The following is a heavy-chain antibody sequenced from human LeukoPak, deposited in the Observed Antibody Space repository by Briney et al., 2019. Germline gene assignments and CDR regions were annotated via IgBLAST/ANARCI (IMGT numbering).Heavy chain of an antibody. CDR1: DGSMSCSSFF. CDR3: ARDVGRGNWNYDSYMDV. J-gene: IGHJ6*03. CDR2: IYNSGST. V-gene: IGHV4-39*07. Sequence: PSETLSLTCSVSDGSMSCSSFFWGFWVWIRQSPGKGLEWIGSIYNSGSTYYNPSLKSRVTISVDTSNNQFSLNLSSVTVADTAVYFCARDVGRGNWNYDSYMDVWGKGTTVTVSS. D-gene: IGHD1-20*01.